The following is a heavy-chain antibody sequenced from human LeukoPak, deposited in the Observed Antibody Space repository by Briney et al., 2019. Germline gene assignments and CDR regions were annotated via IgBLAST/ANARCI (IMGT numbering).Heavy chain of an antibody. CDR3: ARVHCSGGSCSSRRYYFDY. D-gene: IGHD2-15*01. V-gene: IGHV4-34*01. Sequence: PSETLSLTCAVYGGSFSGYYWSWIRQPPGKGLEWLGEINHSGSTNYNPSLKSRVTMSVDTSKNQFSLKLSSVTAADTAVYYCARVHCSGGSCSSRRYYFDYWGQGTLVTVSS. CDR1: GGSFSGYY. J-gene: IGHJ4*02. CDR2: INHSGST.